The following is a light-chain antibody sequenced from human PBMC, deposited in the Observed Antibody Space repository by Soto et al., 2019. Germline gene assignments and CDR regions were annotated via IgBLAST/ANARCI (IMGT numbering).Light chain of an antibody. CDR2: AAS. V-gene: IGKV1-39*01. Sequence: DIQFTQSPSSLSASVGYRFSISCRASQSISNYLNWYQQKPGKAPKVLIFAASRLQSGVPSRFSGSGSGTEFTLTTSDLQPDDLGTYYCQQSYVTPLTFGGGTQ. CDR3: QQSYVTPLT. CDR1: QSISNY. J-gene: IGKJ4*01.